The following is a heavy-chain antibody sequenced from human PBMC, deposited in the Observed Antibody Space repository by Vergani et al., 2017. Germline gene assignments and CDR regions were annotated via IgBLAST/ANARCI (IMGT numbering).Heavy chain of an antibody. Sequence: EVQLVESGGGLVQPGGSLRLSCAASGFTFSSYSMHWVRQAPGKGLEWVSYISSSSSTIYYADSVKGRFTISRDNAKNSLYLQMNSLRAEDTAVYYCAREGLTMIVGGLDYWGQGTLVTVSS. CDR2: ISSSSSTI. CDR3: AREGLTMIVGGLDY. D-gene: IGHD3-22*01. CDR1: GFTFSSYS. V-gene: IGHV3-48*04. J-gene: IGHJ4*02.